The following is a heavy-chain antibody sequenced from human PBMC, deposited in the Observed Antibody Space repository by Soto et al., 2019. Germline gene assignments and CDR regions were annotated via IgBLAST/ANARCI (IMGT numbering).Heavy chain of an antibody. CDR1: GFSLSNNG. CDR2: ISYDGNNK. Sequence: QVQLVESGGGVVQPGRSLRLSCAASGFSLSNNGMHWVRQAPGKGLEWVEVISYDGNNKYYADSVKGRFTISRDNSKNTVYLEMNNLRAEDTAMYYCAKGGSGNYLTYYYYYGMDVWGQGTTVTVSS. CDR3: AKGGSGNYLTYYYYYGMDV. D-gene: IGHD3-22*01. J-gene: IGHJ6*02. V-gene: IGHV3-30*18.